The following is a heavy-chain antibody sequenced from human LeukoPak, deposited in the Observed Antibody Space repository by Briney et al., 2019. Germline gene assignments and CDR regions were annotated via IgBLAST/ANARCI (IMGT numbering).Heavy chain of an antibody. D-gene: IGHD5-24*01. CDR1: GYTFTSYG. CDR2: MNPNSVDT. CDR3: ARGVEMIY. V-gene: IGHV1-8*02. J-gene: IGHJ4*02. Sequence: GASVKVSCKASGYTFTSYGISWVRQAPGQGLEWMAWMNPNSVDTGYAHKFQGRVTMTRDTSISTAYMELSSLRSEDTAVYYCARGVEMIYWGQGTLVTVSS.